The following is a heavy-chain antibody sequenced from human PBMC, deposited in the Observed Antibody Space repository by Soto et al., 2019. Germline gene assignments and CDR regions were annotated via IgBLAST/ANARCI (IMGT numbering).Heavy chain of an antibody. CDR2: IYYSGSA. V-gene: IGHV4-59*01. CDR3: AAAVPAEYVFPYYYMDV. D-gene: IGHD3-16*01. Sequence: QVQLQESGPGLVKPSETLSLTCTVSGASISSYHWSWIRQTPGKGLEWIGYIYYSGSANYNPSLKSRVTFSVDTSKNQVSLKLSSVTAADTGVYYCAAAVPAEYVFPYYYMDVGGKGTTVTVSS. J-gene: IGHJ6*03. CDR1: GASISSYH.